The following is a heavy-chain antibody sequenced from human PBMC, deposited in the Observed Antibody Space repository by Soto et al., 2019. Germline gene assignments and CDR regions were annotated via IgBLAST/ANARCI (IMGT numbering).Heavy chain of an antibody. J-gene: IGHJ4*02. CDR1: GFTFDDYA. Sequence: EVQLVESGGGLVQPGRSLRLSCAASGFTFDDYAMHWVRQAPGKGLEWVSGISWNSGSIGYADSVKGRFTISRDNAKNSLDLQMNSLRAEDTALYYCAAIVYPFYGDYDRVYFDYWGQGTLVTVSS. V-gene: IGHV3-9*01. CDR2: ISWNSGSI. CDR3: AAIVYPFYGDYDRVYFDY. D-gene: IGHD4-17*01.